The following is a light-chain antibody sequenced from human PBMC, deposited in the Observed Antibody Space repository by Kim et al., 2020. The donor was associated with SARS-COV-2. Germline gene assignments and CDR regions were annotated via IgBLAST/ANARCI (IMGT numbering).Light chain of an antibody. CDR2: GAS. V-gene: IGKV1-39*01. Sequence: ASIGDRVTITCRASQSISGYLNWYQQRPGKAPEILIFGASTLESGVPSRFSGSGSGTDFTLTISSLQPEDFATYYCQQSYNTPFTFGPGTKVDIK. CDR1: QSISGY. J-gene: IGKJ3*01. CDR3: QQSYNTPFT.